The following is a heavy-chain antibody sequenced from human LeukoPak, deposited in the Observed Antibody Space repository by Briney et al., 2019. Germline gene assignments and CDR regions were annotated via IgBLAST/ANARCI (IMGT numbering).Heavy chain of an antibody. D-gene: IGHD1-14*01. CDR2: IDHSGGT. J-gene: IGHJ6*03. CDR1: GGPFSGYY. V-gene: IGHV4-34*01. Sequence: KPSETLSLTCAVSGGPFSGYYWTWIRQSPGKGLEWIGEIDHSGGTHNNPSLRSRVTISVDTSKSQFSLKLISVTAADTGVYYCAKPGGFFLYYMDVWGKGTTVTVSS. CDR3: AKPGGFFLYYMDV.